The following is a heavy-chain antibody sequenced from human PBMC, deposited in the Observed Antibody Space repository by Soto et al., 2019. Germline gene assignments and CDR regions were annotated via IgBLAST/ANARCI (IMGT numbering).Heavy chain of an antibody. J-gene: IGHJ6*02. V-gene: IGHV3-74*01. Sequence: EVQLVEFGGGLVQPGGSLRLSCAASGFTFSGHYMHWVRQAPGKGLVWVSGIDRDGGSPSYAGSVKGRFTISRDNAKNTLDLQMNSLRAEDTAVYYCARGRYYGMDVWGQGTTVTVSS. CDR1: GFTFSGHY. CDR3: ARGRYYGMDV. CDR2: IDRDGGSP.